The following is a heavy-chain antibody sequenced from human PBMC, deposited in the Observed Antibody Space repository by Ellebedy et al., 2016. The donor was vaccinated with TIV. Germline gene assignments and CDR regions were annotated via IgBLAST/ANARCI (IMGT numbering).Heavy chain of an antibody. V-gene: IGHV1-2*04. J-gene: IGHJ3*02. CDR2: INPNSGGT. CDR1: GYTFTGYY. D-gene: IGHD5-12*01. Sequence: ASVKVSXXASGYTFTGYYMHWVRQAPGQGLEWMGWINPNSGGTNYAQKFQGWVTMTRDTSISTAYMELSRLRSDDTAVYYCARGKEWLRLDGAFDIWGQGTMVTVSS. CDR3: ARGKEWLRLDGAFDI.